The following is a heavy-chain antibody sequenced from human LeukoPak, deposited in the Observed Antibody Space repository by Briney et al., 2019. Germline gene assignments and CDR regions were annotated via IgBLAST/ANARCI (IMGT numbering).Heavy chain of an antibody. Sequence: SETLSLTCTVSDGSISSSGYYWGWIRQPPGKGLEWIGEIYHSGSTNYNPSLKSRVTMSLDMSKNQFSLKLNSVTAADTAVYYCARDLVAFDYWGQGALVIVSS. CDR2: IYHSGST. J-gene: IGHJ4*02. D-gene: IGHD2-15*01. CDR1: DGSISSSGYY. V-gene: IGHV4-39*07. CDR3: ARDLVAFDY.